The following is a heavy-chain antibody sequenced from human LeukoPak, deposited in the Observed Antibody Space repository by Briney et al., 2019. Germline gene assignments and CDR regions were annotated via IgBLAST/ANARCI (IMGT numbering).Heavy chain of an antibody. CDR1: GYSFTSYW. J-gene: IGHJ4*02. CDR2: IYPGDSDT. D-gene: IGHD6-19*01. Sequence: GESLKISSKGAGYSFTSYWIGCVRQMPGKGVGWMGIIYPGDSDTRYSPSFQGQVTISADKSNSTAYLKWSSLKASDTAMYYCARGPSGYSSGWLLDYWGQGTLVTVSS. V-gene: IGHV5-51*01. CDR3: ARGPSGYSSGWLLDY.